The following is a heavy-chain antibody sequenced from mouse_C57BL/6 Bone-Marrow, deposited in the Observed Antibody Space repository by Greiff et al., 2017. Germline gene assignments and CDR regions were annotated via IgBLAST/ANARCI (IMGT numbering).Heavy chain of an antibody. CDR3: AREDYGSSNGVDY. CDR1: GFTFSDYG. CDR2: ISSGSSTI. Sequence: DVMLVESGGGLVKPGGSLKLSCAASGFTFSDYGMHWVRQAPEKGLEWVAYISSGSSTIYYADTVKGRFTISRDNAKNTLFLQMTSLRSEDTAMYYCAREDYGSSNGVDYWGQGTTLTVSS. D-gene: IGHD1-1*01. J-gene: IGHJ2*01. V-gene: IGHV5-17*01.